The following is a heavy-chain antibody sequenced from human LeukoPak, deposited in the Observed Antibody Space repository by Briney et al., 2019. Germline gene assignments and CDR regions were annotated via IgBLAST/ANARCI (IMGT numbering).Heavy chain of an antibody. J-gene: IGHJ6*03. CDR2: ISAYNGNT. CDR1: GYTFTSYG. D-gene: IGHD5-18*01. V-gene: IGHV1-18*01. Sequence: GASVKVSCKASGYTFTSYGISWVRQAPGQGLEWMGWISAYNGNTNYAQKLQGRVTMTTDTSTSTAYMELRSLRSDDTAVYYCARVLAQLWLRDYYYYMDVWGKGTTVTISS. CDR3: ARVLAQLWLRDYYYYMDV.